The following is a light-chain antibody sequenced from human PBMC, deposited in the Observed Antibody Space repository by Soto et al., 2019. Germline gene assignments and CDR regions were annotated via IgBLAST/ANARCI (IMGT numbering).Light chain of an antibody. Sequence: DIQMTQSPSSLSASLGDRVTITCRASQSISTYLNWYQQKPGKAPKLLIYAASNLQSGVPSQFSGSGSVTDFTLTISSLQPEDFASYYCQQTYSTPRTFGQGTKVEIK. CDR2: AAS. CDR3: QQTYSTPRT. V-gene: IGKV1-39*01. CDR1: QSISTY. J-gene: IGKJ1*01.